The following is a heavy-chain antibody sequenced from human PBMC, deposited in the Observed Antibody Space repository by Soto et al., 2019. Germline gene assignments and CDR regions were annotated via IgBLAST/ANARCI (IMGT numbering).Heavy chain of an antibody. Sequence: ASVKVSCKASGYTFTSYDINWVRQATGQGPEWMGWMNPNSGNTGYAQKFQGRVTMTRNTSISTAYMELSSLRSEDTAVYYCARVREYDFWSGYYFDAFDIWGQGTMVTVSS. CDR3: ARVREYDFWSGYYFDAFDI. D-gene: IGHD3-3*01. V-gene: IGHV1-8*01. CDR2: MNPNSGNT. CDR1: GYTFTSYD. J-gene: IGHJ3*02.